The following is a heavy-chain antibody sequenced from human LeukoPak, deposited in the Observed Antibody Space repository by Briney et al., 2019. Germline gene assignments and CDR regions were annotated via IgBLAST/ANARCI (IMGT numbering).Heavy chain of an antibody. J-gene: IGHJ6*02. CDR1: GYTFTSYD. Sequence: ASVKVSCKASGYTFTSYDINWVRQATGQGLEWMGWMNPNSGNTGYAQKFQGRVTMTRNTSISTAYMELSSLRSGDTAVYYCARVTAMARTLYYYYYGTDVWGRGTTVTVSS. CDR3: ARVTAMARTLYYYYYGTDV. V-gene: IGHV1-8*01. D-gene: IGHD5-18*01. CDR2: MNPNSGNT.